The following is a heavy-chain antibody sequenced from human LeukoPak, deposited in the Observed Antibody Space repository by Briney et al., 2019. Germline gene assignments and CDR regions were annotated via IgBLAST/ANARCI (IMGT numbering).Heavy chain of an antibody. V-gene: IGHV3-7*01. Sequence: PGGSLRLSCEASGFTFSNYWMSWVRQAPGKGLEWVANIRTDGSEKYCVDSVKGRFTISRDNAKNSLYLQMNSLRAEDTAVYYCARAKYSSGGGHYFDYWGQGTLVTVSS. CDR2: IRTDGSEK. J-gene: IGHJ4*02. CDR1: GFTFSNYW. CDR3: ARAKYSSGGGHYFDY. D-gene: IGHD6-19*01.